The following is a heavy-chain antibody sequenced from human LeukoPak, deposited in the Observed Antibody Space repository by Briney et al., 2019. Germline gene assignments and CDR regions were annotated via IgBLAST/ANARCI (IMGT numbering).Heavy chain of an antibody. Sequence: SETLSLTCAVSGGSISSGSYYWRWIRQPAGKGLEWIGGIYTSGSTNYNPSLKSRVTISVDTSKNQFSLRLSSVTAADTAVYYCARVPSLGGFDYWGQGTLVTVSS. CDR2: IYTSGST. J-gene: IGHJ4*02. CDR3: ARVPSLGGFDY. CDR1: GGSISSGSYY. V-gene: IGHV4-61*02. D-gene: IGHD3-16*01.